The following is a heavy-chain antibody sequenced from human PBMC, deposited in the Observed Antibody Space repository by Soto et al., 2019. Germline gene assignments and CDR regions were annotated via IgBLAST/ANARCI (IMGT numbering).Heavy chain of an antibody. Sequence: PGGSLRLSCAASGFTFSSYAMSWVRQGPGKGLEWVSVIYSGGSTYYADSVKGRFTISRDNSKNTLYLQMNSLRAEDTAVYYCASEVPAAIVYYYYGMDVWGQGTTVTVSS. J-gene: IGHJ6*02. V-gene: IGHV3-53*01. CDR3: ASEVPAAIVYYYYGMDV. CDR2: IYSGGST. CDR1: GFTFSSYA. D-gene: IGHD2-2*01.